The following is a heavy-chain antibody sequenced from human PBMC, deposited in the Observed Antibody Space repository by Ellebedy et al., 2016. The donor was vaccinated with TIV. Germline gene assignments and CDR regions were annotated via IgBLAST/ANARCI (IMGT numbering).Heavy chain of an antibody. J-gene: IGHJ4*02. CDR2: IYYSGST. Sequence: MPSETLSLTCTVSGGSISSSSYYWGWIRQPPGKGLEWIGCIYYSGSTYYNPSLKSRVTISVDTSKNQFSLKLSSVTAADTAVYYCARRAGWSYYFDYWGQGTLVTVSS. V-gene: IGHV4-39*01. CDR3: ARRAGWSYYFDY. D-gene: IGHD6-19*01. CDR1: GGSISSSSYY.